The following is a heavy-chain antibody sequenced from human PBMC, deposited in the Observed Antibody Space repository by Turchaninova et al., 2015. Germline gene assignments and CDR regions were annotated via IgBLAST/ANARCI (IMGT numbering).Heavy chain of an antibody. Sequence: GSKGTGKVLRWVPISMGRCYSTYDADSVKGRFTVSRDNSKNTLDLQMNSLRAEETALYYCAKSRITLIQMGGWFDPWGQGTLVTVSS. CDR2: SMGRCYST. J-gene: IGHJ5*02. CDR3: AKSRITLIQMGGWFDP. V-gene: IGHV3-23*01. D-gene: IGHD3-22*01.